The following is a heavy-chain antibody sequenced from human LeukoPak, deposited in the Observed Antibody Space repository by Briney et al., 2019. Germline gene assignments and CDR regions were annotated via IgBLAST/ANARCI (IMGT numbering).Heavy chain of an antibody. CDR3: AGHYGYYDGSGYEWFDP. Sequence: SETLSLTCTVSGGSISSNIYYWGWIRQSPGKGLEWIGSISYSGSTHYNPSLKSRLTISVDRSNNHFSLRLSSVTAADTAVYYFAGHYGYYDGSGYEWFDPWGQGTLVTVSS. CDR1: GGSISSNIYY. D-gene: IGHD3-22*01. V-gene: IGHV4-39*02. J-gene: IGHJ5*02. CDR2: ISYSGST.